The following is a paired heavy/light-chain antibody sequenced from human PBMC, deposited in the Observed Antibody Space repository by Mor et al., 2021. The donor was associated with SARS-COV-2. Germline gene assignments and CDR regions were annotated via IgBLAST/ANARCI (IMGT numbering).Heavy chain of an antibody. CDR3: ARGHCSGVSCNPTWFDP. CDR2: INNGDGNT. J-gene: IGHJ5*02. CDR1: GYIFTDYA. Sequence: QVQLVQSGAEVKKPGASVRVSCKASGYIFTDYAVHWVRQAPGQRLEWMAWINNGDGNTKFSQRFQGRVTIASDTSASTTYLYLSSLKAEDTAVYYCARGHCSGVSCNPTWFDPWGQGTLVTVSS. V-gene: IGHV1-3*04. D-gene: IGHD6-19*01.
Light chain of an antibody. CDR1: QNVLYSSNNKNY. J-gene: IGKJ4*01. Sequence: DIVMTQSPDSLAVSLGERATINCKSSQNVLYSSNNKNYLAWYQQKPGQPPKLLIYWASTRESGVPDRFSGSGSGTDFTLTISSLQAEDVAVYFCQQYYSTPLTFGGGTKVEIK. CDR3: QQYYSTPLT. CDR2: WAS. V-gene: IGKV4-1*01.